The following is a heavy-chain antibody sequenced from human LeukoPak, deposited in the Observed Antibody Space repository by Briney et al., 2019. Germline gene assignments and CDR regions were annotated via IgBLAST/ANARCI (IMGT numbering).Heavy chain of an antibody. Sequence: GGSLRLSCAASGFTFSSYSMNWVRQAPGKGLEWVSYISSSSSTIYYADSVKGRFTISRDNAKNSLYPQMNSLRAEDTAVYYCARDMEGVTPFFDYWGQGTLVTVSS. CDR2: ISSSSSTI. V-gene: IGHV3-48*01. CDR1: GFTFSSYS. J-gene: IGHJ4*02. CDR3: ARDMEGVTPFFDY. D-gene: IGHD4-23*01.